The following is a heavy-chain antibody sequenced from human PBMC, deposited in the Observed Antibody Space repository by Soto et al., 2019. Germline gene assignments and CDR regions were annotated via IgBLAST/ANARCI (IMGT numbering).Heavy chain of an antibody. CDR1: GFAFNTYG. V-gene: IGHV3-30*18. Sequence: GGSLRLSCAASGFAFNTYGMHWVRQAPGKGLEWVAATSSDESIKTYSDSAKGRFTISRDNSRNGLYLQMNSLRAEDTALYYCAKKLPGSVMSCPDYWGRGT. D-gene: IGHD4-4*01. CDR3: AKKLPGSVMSCPDY. CDR2: TSSDESIK. J-gene: IGHJ4*02.